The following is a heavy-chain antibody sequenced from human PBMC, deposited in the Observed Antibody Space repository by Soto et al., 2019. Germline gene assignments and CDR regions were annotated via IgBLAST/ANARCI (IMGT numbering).Heavy chain of an antibody. D-gene: IGHD5-18*01. CDR2: IYPGDSDT. Sequence: GSLKISCEGSGYSFTSYWIGWVRQMPGKGLEWMGIIYPGDSDTRYSPSFQGQVTISADKSISTAYLQWSSLKASDTAMYYCAKVDTAMVNGFDYWGQGSLVTVSS. J-gene: IGHJ4*02. V-gene: IGHV5-51*01. CDR3: AKVDTAMVNGFDY. CDR1: GYSFTSYW.